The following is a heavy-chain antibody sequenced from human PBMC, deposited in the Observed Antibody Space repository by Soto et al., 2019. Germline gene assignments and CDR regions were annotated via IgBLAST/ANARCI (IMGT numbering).Heavy chain of an antibody. CDR3: ARAMANYFDF. Sequence: QVQLQESGPGLVKPSQTLSLTCTVSGGSISNDNYYWSWIRQLPGKGLEWIGYIKNSGSTYYNPSRTSXAXIXRDPSKNQFSLRLTSVSAADTAVYYCARAMANYFDFWGQGTLVIVSS. J-gene: IGHJ4*02. V-gene: IGHV4-31*01. CDR2: IKNSGST. CDR1: GGSISNDNYY.